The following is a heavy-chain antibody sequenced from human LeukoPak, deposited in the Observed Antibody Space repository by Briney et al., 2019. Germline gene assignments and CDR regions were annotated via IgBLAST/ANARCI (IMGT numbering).Heavy chain of an antibody. J-gene: IGHJ6*02. D-gene: IGHD3-3*01. CDR2: ISAYNGNT. CDR1: GYTFTSYG. CDR3: ARDLWEVLRFLEYGMDV. V-gene: IGHV1-18*01. Sequence: ASVKVSCKASGYTFTSYGISWVRQAPGQGLEWMGLISAYNGNTNYAQKLQGRVTMTTDTSTSTAYMELRSLRSDDTAVYYCARDLWEVLRFLEYGMDVWGQGTTVTVPS.